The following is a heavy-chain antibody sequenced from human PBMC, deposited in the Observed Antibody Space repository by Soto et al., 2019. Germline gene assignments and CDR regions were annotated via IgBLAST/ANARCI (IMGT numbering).Heavy chain of an antibody. J-gene: IGHJ5*02. D-gene: IGHD2-15*01. CDR1: GGSISSGDYY. CDR3: AREVCSGGSCYSTEENWFDP. CDR2: IYYSGST. Sequence: QVQLQESGPGLVKPSQTLSLTCTVSGGSISSGDYYWSWIRQPPGKGLEWIGYIYYSGSTYYNPSPKSRVTISVDTSKNQFSLKLSSVTAADTAVYYCAREVCSGGSCYSTEENWFDPWGQGTLVTVSS. V-gene: IGHV4-30-4*01.